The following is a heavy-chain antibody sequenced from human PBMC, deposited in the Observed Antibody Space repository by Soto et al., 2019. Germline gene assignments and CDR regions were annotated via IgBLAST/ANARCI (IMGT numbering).Heavy chain of an antibody. CDR1: GGSISSYY. CDR2: IYYSGST. V-gene: IGHV4-59*01. J-gene: IGHJ4*02. CDR3: ASFSYDSSGFFDY. D-gene: IGHD3-22*01. Sequence: SETLSLTCTVSGGSISSYYWSWIRQPPGKGLEWIGYIYYSGSTNYNPSLKSRVTISVDTSKNQFSLKLSSVTAADTAVYYCASFSYDSSGFFDYWGQGTLVTVSS.